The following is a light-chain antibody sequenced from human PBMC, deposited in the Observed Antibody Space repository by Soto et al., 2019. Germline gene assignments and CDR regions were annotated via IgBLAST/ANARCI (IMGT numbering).Light chain of an antibody. V-gene: IGKV1-33*01. CDR2: DAS. CDR3: EQYDTLPLT. J-gene: IGKJ4*01. Sequence: IQMTQSPTSLSASVGDSVTITCQASQDTGKYLNWFQQKPGKAPKLLIYDASNLDTRVPARFSGSGSGTDFTFTISSLQPEDITTYLCEQYDTLPLTVGGGTKVVIK. CDR1: QDTGKY.